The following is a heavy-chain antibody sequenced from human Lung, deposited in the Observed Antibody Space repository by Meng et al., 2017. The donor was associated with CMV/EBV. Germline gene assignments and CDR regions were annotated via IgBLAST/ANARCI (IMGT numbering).Heavy chain of an antibody. J-gene: IGHJ4*02. CDR1: GGSVSSTYHY. CDR2: IYHSGSS. CDR3: ARATVPHNSSIDC. Sequence: SGGSVSSTYHYWTWIRQPPGKGLEWIGYIYHSGSSYYNPSLRSRVSMSVDTSKNQFSLKVSSLTAADTAVYYCARATVPHNSSIDCWGQGTLVTVSS. D-gene: IGHD4-17*01. V-gene: IGHV4-30-4*01.